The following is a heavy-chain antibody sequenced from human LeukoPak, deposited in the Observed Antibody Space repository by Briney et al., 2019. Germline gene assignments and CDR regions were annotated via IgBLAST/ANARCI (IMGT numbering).Heavy chain of an antibody. D-gene: IGHD2-2*01. J-gene: IGHJ4*02. CDR1: GFTVSSKY. CDR2: IYSGGTT. CDR3: GYCSTTSCYADFDY. V-gene: IGHV3-66*01. Sequence: PGGSLRLSCTASGFTVSSKYKSWVRQAPGKGLKWVSVIYSGGTTYYADSVKGRFTISRDNSKNTLYLQMNSLRAEDTAVYYCGYCSTTSCYADFDYWGQGTLVTVSS.